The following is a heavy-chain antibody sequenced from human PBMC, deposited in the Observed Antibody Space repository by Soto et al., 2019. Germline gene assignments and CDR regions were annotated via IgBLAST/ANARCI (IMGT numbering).Heavy chain of an antibody. CDR2: IIPIFGTA. CDR3: ARDDVDTAMSYGMDV. Sequence: QVQLVQSGAEVKKPGSSVKVSCKASGGTFSSYAISWVRQAPGQGLEWMGGIIPIFGTANYAQKFQGRVTITADESTSTADMELSSRRSEDTAVYYCARDDVDTAMSYGMDVWGQGTTVIVSS. J-gene: IGHJ6*02. V-gene: IGHV1-69*12. CDR1: GGTFSSYA. D-gene: IGHD5-18*01.